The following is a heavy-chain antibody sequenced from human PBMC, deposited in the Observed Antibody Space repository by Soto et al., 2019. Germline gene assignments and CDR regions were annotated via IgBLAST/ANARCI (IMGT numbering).Heavy chain of an antibody. D-gene: IGHD5-12*01. CDR2: IYYSGST. V-gene: IGHV4-31*03. J-gene: IGHJ4*02. Sequence: QVQLQESGPGLVKPSQTLSLTCTVSGGSISSGGYYWNWIRQHPGKGLEWIGYIYYSGSTYYNPSLKSXXTXSXXTAKNQFSLKLSSVTAADTAVYYCARSGGYGDFDYWGQGTLVTVSS. CDR1: GGSISSGGYY. CDR3: ARSGGYGDFDY.